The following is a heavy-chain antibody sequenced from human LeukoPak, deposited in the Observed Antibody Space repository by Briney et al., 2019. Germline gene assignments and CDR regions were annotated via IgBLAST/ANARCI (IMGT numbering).Heavy chain of an antibody. D-gene: IGHD5-18*01. CDR1: GFTFSSYG. V-gene: IGHV3-30*02. CDR2: IRYDGSNK. Sequence: GGSLRLSCAASGFTFSSYGMHWVRQAPGKGLEWVAFIRYDGSNKYYADSVKGRFTISRDNAKNSLYLQMNSLRAEDTAVYYCAPQRGFRLLDRYFDCWGQGTLVTVSS. J-gene: IGHJ4*02. CDR3: APQRGFRLLDRYFDC.